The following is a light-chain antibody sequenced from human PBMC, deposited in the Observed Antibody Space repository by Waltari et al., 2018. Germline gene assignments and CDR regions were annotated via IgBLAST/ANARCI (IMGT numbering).Light chain of an antibody. J-gene: IGKJ2*01. Sequence: DIQMTQSPSSLSASVGDRVTITCQAIQDISNYLKWYQQKPGKAPKLLIYDASNLETGVPSRFSGSGSGTDFTFTISSLQPEDIATYYCQQADSYPYTFGQGTKLEIK. CDR3: QQADSYPYT. CDR1: QDISNY. V-gene: IGKV1-33*01. CDR2: DAS.